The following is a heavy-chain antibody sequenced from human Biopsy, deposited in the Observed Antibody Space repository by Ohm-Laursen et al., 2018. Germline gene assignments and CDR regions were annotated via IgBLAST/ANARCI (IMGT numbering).Heavy chain of an antibody. CDR3: AKDRYNYAPIWSFSMDV. D-gene: IGHD5-18*01. CDR2: IFHHGSNT. J-gene: IGHJ6*02. CDR1: RFTFINYV. Sequence: SLRLSCPPSRFTFINYVMQRVRQAPGKGLAWVAVIFHHGSNTYYADSVKGRFTISRDNSMDALYLQMSSLRAEDTAVYYCAKDRYNYAPIWSFSMDVWGQGTTVTVSS. V-gene: IGHV3-30*18.